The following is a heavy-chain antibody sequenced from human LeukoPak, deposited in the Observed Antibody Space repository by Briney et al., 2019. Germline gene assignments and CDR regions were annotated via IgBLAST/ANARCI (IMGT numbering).Heavy chain of an antibody. D-gene: IGHD6-13*01. CDR3: ARYVQGYSSSWYGIRYFDL. V-gene: IGHV4-38-2*02. CDR1: GGSISSYY. Sequence: SETLSLTCTVSGGSISSYYWGWIRQPPGKGLEWIGSIYHSGSTYYSPSLKSRVTISVDTSKNQFSLKLSSVTAADTAVYYCARYVQGYSSSWYGIRYFDLWGRGTLVTVSS. J-gene: IGHJ2*01. CDR2: IYHSGST.